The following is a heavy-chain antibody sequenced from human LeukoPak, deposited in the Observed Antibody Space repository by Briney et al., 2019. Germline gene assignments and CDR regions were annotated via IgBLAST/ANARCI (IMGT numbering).Heavy chain of an antibody. CDR2: MSGRGVST. Sequence: GGSLRLSCAASGFTFTNYAMSWVRQAPGKGLEWVSGMSGRGVSTYYADSVKGRFTISSDNSKNTLYLQMNSLRAEDTAIYYCAKDCNGGNCYVDYWGQGTLVTVAS. J-gene: IGHJ4*02. CDR1: GFTFTNYA. V-gene: IGHV3-23*01. D-gene: IGHD2-15*01. CDR3: AKDCNGGNCYVDY.